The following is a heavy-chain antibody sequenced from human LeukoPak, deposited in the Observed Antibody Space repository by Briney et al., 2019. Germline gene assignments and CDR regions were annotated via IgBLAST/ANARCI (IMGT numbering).Heavy chain of an antibody. CDR1: GFTFSSYS. Sequence: GGSLRLSCAASGFTFSSYSMNWVSQAPGKGLEWVSSISSSSSYIYYADSVKGRFTISRDNAKNSLYLQMNSLRAEDTAVYYCARDSKGFPFHYWGQGTLVTVSS. V-gene: IGHV3-21*01. CDR3: ARDSKGFPFHY. J-gene: IGHJ4*02. CDR2: ISSSSSYI.